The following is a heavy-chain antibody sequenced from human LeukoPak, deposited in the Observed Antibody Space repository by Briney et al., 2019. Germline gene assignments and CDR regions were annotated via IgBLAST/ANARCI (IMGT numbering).Heavy chain of an antibody. CDR3: AREARDGYNYPWGGFDY. J-gene: IGHJ4*02. CDR1: GFTFSSYE. D-gene: IGHD5-24*01. Sequence: PGGSLRLSCAASGFTFSSYEMNWVRQAPGKGLEWVSYISGSGSTIYYADSVKGRFTISRDNAKNSLYLQMNSLRAEDTAVYYCAREARDGYNYPWGGFDYWGQGTLVTVSS. V-gene: IGHV3-48*03. CDR2: ISGSGSTI.